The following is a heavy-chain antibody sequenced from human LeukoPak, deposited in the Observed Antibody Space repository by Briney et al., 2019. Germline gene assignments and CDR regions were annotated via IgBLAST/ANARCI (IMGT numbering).Heavy chain of an antibody. J-gene: IGHJ4*02. CDR2: ISSYSGTI. CDR1: GFTFSSYS. CDR3: AREMGY. Sequence: WGSLRLSCAASGFTFSSYSMNWVRQAPGKGLEWVSYISSYSGTISYADSVKGRFAISRDNAKNSLYLQMNSLRDEDTAIYYCAREMGYWGQGTLVTVSS. V-gene: IGHV3-48*02. D-gene: IGHD5-24*01.